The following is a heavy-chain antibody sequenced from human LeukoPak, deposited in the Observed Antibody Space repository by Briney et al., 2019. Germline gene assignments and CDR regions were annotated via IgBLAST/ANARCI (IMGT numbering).Heavy chain of an antibody. CDR2: IKQDGSEK. CDR3: AHPTEYSSSWYGNWFDP. J-gene: IGHJ5*02. V-gene: IGHV3-7*03. CDR1: GFTFSSYW. D-gene: IGHD6-13*01. Sequence: GGSLRLSCAASGFTFSSYWMSWVRQAPGKGLKWVANIKQDGSEKYYVDSVKGRFTISRDNAKNSLYLQMNSLRAEDTAVYYCAHPTEYSSSWYGNWFDPWGQGTLVTVSS.